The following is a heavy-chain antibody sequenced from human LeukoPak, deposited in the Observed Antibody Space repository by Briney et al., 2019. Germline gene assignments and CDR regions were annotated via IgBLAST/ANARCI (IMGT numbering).Heavy chain of an antibody. J-gene: IGHJ4*02. Sequence: SETLSLTCAVYGGSFSGYYWSWIRQHPGKGLEWIGYIYYSGSTYYNPSLKSRVTISVDTSKNQFSLKLSSVTAADTAVYYCARAGGFFSPFGYWGQGTLVSVSS. D-gene: IGHD3-3*01. CDR3: ARAGGFFSPFGY. CDR1: GGSFSGYY. V-gene: IGHV4-31*11. CDR2: IYYSGST.